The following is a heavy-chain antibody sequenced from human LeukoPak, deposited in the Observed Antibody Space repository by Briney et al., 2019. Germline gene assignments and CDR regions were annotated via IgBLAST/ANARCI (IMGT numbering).Heavy chain of an antibody. J-gene: IGHJ4*02. CDR2: INHSGST. CDR1: GGSFSGYC. CDR3: ARGCDDSSGYYQYYFDY. D-gene: IGHD3-22*01. Sequence: SSETLSLTCAVYGGSFSGYCWSWIRQPPGKGLEWIGEINHSGSTNYNPSLKSRVTISVDTSRNQFSLKLSSVTAADTAVYYCARGCDDSSGYYQYYFDYWGQGTLVTVSS. V-gene: IGHV4-34*01.